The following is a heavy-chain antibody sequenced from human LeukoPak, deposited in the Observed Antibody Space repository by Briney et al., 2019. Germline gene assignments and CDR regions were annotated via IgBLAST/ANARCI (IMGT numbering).Heavy chain of an antibody. J-gene: IGHJ4*02. D-gene: IGHD2-21*01. Sequence: GGSLRLSCAASGFTFSGSPMHWVRQASGKGLEWVCRIRTKATSYDAAYAASVKGRFTISRDDSKNTAYLQMNSLKTEDTAMYYCSREGCGATGCYTNDYWGQGTLVTVSS. CDR2: IRTKATSYDA. CDR3: SREGCGATGCYTNDY. V-gene: IGHV3-73*01. CDR1: GFTFSGSP.